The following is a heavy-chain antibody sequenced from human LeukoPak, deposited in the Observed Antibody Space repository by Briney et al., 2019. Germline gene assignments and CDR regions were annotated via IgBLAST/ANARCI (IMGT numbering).Heavy chain of an antibody. J-gene: IGHJ5*02. D-gene: IGHD4-23*01. CDR1: GGSFSGYY. CDR2: INHSGNT. Sequence: SETLSLTCAVYGGSFSGYYWSWIRQPPGKGLEWIGEINHSGNTNYNPSLKSRVTISVDTSKNQVSLKLSSVTAADTAVYYCAGVKNHANWFDPWGQGTLVTVSS. CDR3: AGVKNHANWFDP. V-gene: IGHV4-34*01.